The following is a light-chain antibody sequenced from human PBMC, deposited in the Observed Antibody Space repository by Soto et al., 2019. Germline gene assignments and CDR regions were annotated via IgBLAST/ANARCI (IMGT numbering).Light chain of an antibody. CDR1: QSVSSS. CDR2: DAS. Sequence: EVVMTQSPATLSLSPGERATLSCRARQSVSSSLAWYQQKPGQVPRLLLYDASTRATGIPARFSGSGSGTEFTLSISSLQSEDFAVYYWQQYNNWPPLTFGGGTKVEIK. CDR3: QQYNNWPPLT. J-gene: IGKJ4*01. V-gene: IGKV3-15*01.